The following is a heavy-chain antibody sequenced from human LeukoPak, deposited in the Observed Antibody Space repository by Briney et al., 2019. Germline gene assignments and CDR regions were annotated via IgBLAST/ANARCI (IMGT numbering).Heavy chain of an antibody. CDR3: AGRLTLSDP. J-gene: IGHJ5*02. Sequence: GGSLRRSCAASGFTFSSYEMNWVRQAPGKGLEWVSYISSSGSSIYYADSVKGRFTISRDNAKNSLYLQMNSLRAEDTAVYYCAGRLTLSDPWGQGTLVTVSS. V-gene: IGHV3-48*03. D-gene: IGHD3-9*01. CDR2: ISSSGSSI. CDR1: GFTFSSYE.